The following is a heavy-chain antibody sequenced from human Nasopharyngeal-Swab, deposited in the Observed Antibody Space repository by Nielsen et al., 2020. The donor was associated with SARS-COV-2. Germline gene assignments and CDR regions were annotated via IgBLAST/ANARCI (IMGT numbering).Heavy chain of an antibody. J-gene: IGHJ4*02. CDR3: AREGDTAMVTNYFDS. V-gene: IGHV1-69*10. Sequence: SVKVSCKASGDTFSSHSISWVRQATGQGLEWMGGIIPIFAIANYAQKFQGRVTITADKSTNTAYMELSSLRSEDTAVYYCAREGDTAMVTNYFDSWGQGTLVTVSS. CDR2: IIPIFAIA. CDR1: GDTFSSHS. D-gene: IGHD5-18*01.